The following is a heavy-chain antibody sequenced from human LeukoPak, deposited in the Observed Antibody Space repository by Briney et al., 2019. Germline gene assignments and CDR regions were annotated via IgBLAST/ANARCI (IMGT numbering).Heavy chain of an antibody. Sequence: ASVKVSCKASGYTFNNFGINWVRQAPGQGLEWMGWISAYNGNTIYAQTLQDRLTMTTDTSTSTAYMELRSLRSDDTAVYYCARGRLRYLDWTRAYSDYWGQGTLVTVSS. D-gene: IGHD3-9*01. CDR3: ARGRLRYLDWTRAYSDY. V-gene: IGHV1-18*01. J-gene: IGHJ4*02. CDR2: ISAYNGNT. CDR1: GYTFNNFG.